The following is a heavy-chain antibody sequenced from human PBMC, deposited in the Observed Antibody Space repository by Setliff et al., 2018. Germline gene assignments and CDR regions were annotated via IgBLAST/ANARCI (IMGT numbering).Heavy chain of an antibody. CDR2: INPHGSGK. CDR1: GLSYTNDW. J-gene: IGHJ4*02. CDR3: FGAGTCSY. Sequence: PGGSLRLSCTASGLSYTNDWVSWVRQAPGKGLEWLASINPHGSGKYYADSVKGRFTISRDNAKNSLSLQMNNLRSEDTAVYYCFGAGTCSYWGQGTLVTVSS. D-gene: IGHD3-10*01. V-gene: IGHV3-7*01.